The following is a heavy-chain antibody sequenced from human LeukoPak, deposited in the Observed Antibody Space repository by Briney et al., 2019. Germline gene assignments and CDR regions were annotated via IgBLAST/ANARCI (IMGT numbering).Heavy chain of an antibody. CDR2: ISAYNGNT. J-gene: IGHJ6*04. V-gene: IGHV1-18*01. CDR3: ARRYYYDGSGLRLDV. CDR1: GYTFTSYG. Sequence: GASVKVSCKASGYTFTSYGISWVRQAPGQGLEWMGWISAYNGNTNYAQKLQGRVTMTTDTSTSTAYMELSSLRSEDTAVYYCARRYYYDGSGLRLDVWGKGTPVTVSS. D-gene: IGHD3-22*01.